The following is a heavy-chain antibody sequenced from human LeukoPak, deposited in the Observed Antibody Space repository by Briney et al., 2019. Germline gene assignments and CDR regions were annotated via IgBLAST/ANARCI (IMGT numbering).Heavy chain of an antibody. CDR3: AKNPRSDDSSQY. CDR1: GFTFSSYA. J-gene: IGHJ4*02. V-gene: IGHV3-23*01. D-gene: IGHD3-22*01. Sequence: GGSLRLSCAASGFTFSSYAMSWLRQAPGKGLEWVSAISGSGGSTYYADSVKGRFTISRDNSKNTLYLQMNSLRAEDTAVYYYAKNPRSDDSSQYWGQGTLVTVSS. CDR2: ISGSGGST.